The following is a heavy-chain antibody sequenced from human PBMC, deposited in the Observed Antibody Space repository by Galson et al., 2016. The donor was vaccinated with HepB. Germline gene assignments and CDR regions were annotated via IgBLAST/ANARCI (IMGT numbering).Heavy chain of an antibody. Sequence: SLRLSCAASGFTFSTYSMNWVRQAPGKGLEWVSFISITSGYKYYADSLKGRVTISRDNAKNSLYLQMNSLRAEDTAVYYCARPPGGARRYYDLWGRGTLVTVSS. CDR2: ISITSGYK. D-gene: IGHD3-10*01. CDR1: GFTFSTYS. V-gene: IGHV3-21*01. CDR3: ARPPGGARRYYDL. J-gene: IGHJ2*01.